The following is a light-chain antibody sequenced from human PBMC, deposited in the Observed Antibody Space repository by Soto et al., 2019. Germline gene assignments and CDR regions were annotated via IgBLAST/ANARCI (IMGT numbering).Light chain of an antibody. CDR3: SSYTSSVTLV. Sequence: QSVLTQPASVSGSPGQSITISCTGTSSDVGGYNFVSWYQQHPGKAPKVMIYEVSNRPSGVSYRFSGSKSGNTASLTISGLQAEDEADYYCSSYTSSVTLVFGGGTQLTVL. CDR1: SSDVGGYNF. J-gene: IGLJ2*01. CDR2: EVS. V-gene: IGLV2-14*01.